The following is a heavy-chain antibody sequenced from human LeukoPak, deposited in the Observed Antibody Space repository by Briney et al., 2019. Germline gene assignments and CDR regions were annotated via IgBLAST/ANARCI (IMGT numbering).Heavy chain of an antibody. CDR2: IIHSGST. Sequence: PSETLSLTCAVYGGSFTGYYWTWIRQPPGRGLEWIGEIIHSGSTLYNPSLQNRVTISVDTSKNQFSLKLTSVTAAHTAIYYCAPTQMRTVTTLFPSSGAPIDCWGQGSLVTVSS. CDR3: APTQMRTVTTLFPSSGAPIDC. J-gene: IGHJ4*02. D-gene: IGHD4-17*01. V-gene: IGHV4-34*12. CDR1: GGSFTGYY.